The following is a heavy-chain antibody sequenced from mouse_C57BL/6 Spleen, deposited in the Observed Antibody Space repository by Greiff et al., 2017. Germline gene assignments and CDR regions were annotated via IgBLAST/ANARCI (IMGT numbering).Heavy chain of an antibody. D-gene: IGHD2-5*01. CDR3: ARSGAYYSNSWYFDV. V-gene: IGHV1-78*01. CDR2: IYPRDGST. CDR1: GYTFTDYT. J-gene: IGHJ1*03. Sequence: VQLQQSDAELVKPGASVKISCKVSGYTFTDYTIHWMKQRPEQGLEWIGYIYPRDGSTKYNEKFKGKATLTADKSSSTAYMQLNSLTSEYSAVYFSARSGAYYSNSWYFDVWGTGTTVTVSS.